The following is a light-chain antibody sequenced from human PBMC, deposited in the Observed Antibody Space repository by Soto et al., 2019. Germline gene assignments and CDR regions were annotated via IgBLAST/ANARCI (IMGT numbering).Light chain of an antibody. V-gene: IGLV7-43*01. CDR3: LIFYGEAWV. J-gene: IGLJ3*02. Sequence: QAVVTQEPSLTVSPGGTVTLTCASSTAAVTSGYYPNWFQQKPGQAPKALIYSISNKHSWTPARFSGSLLGGKAALTLSGVEPEDEADYYCLIFYGEAWVFGGGTKLTVL. CDR1: TAAVTSGYY. CDR2: SIS.